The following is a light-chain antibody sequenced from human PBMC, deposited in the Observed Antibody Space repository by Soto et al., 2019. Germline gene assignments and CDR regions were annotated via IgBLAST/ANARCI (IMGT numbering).Light chain of an antibody. CDR1: QSVSSN. CDR3: QQRYNWPPWT. CDR2: GAS. J-gene: IGKJ1*01. V-gene: IGKV3-11*01. Sequence: QSPATLSVSQGERATLSCRASQSVSSNLAWYQQKPGQAPRLLIYGASNRATGIPARFSGSGSGTDFTLTISSLEPEDFSVYYCQQRYNWPPWTFGQGTKVDI.